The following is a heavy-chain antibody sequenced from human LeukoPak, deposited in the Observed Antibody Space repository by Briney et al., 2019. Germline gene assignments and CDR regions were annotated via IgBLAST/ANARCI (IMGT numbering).Heavy chain of an antibody. D-gene: IGHD5-18*01. J-gene: IGHJ4*02. CDR3: ARAGRGYSYGSDY. CDR1: GGSFSGYY. V-gene: IGHV4-34*01. CDR2: INHSGST. Sequence: PSETLSLTCAVYGGSFSGYYWSWIRQPPGKGLEWIGEINHSGSTNYNPSLKSRVTISVDTSKNQFSLKLSSVTAADTAVYYCARAGRGYSYGSDYWGQGTLVTVSS.